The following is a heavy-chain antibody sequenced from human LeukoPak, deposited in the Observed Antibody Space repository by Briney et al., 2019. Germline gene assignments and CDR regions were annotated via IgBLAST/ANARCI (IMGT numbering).Heavy chain of an antibody. CDR1: GYTFTNYY. Sequence: GASVKLSCNSSGYTFTNYYIHWVRQAPGQGLEWMGIINPSGGSTNYAQKFQGRVTMTRDTATSTVYMDLSILRSQDTAVYYCARDKSSANWFDSWGQGTLVTVSS. J-gene: IGHJ5*01. V-gene: IGHV1-46*01. CDR3: ARDKSSANWFDS. CDR2: INPSGGST. D-gene: IGHD3-10*01.